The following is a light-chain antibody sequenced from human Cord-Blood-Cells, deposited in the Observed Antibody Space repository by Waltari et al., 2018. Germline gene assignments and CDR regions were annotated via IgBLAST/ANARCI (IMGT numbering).Light chain of an antibody. CDR1: SSDVGGYNC. Sequence: QSALTQPASVSGSPGQSITISCPGTSSDVGGYNCVSWYQQHPGKAPKLMIYDVSNRPSGVSNRFSGSKSVNTASLTISGLQAEDEADYYCSSYTSSSTYVFGTGTKVTVL. V-gene: IGLV2-14*01. J-gene: IGLJ1*01. CDR3: SSYTSSSTYV. CDR2: DVS.